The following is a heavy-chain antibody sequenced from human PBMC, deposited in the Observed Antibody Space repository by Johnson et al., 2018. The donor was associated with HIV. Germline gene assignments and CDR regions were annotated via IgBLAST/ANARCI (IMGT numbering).Heavy chain of an antibody. V-gene: IGHV3-15*01. CDR1: GFSFSNAW. J-gene: IGHJ3*02. CDR3: AKELAADGVDAFDI. D-gene: IGHD6-13*01. Sequence: VQLVESGGGLVQPGESLRLSCAASGFSFSNAWMNWVRQAPGKGLEWVGRIKSKTDGGTTDYAAPVKGRFTLSRDDSKNTLFLQMNSLKTEDTAVYYCAKELAADGVDAFDIWGQGTMVCVSS. CDR2: IKSKTDGGTT.